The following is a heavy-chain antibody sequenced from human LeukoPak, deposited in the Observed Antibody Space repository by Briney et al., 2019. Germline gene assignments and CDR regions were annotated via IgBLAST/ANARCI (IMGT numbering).Heavy chain of an antibody. CDR3: ARVGAWELQRVFDY. V-gene: IGHV3-7*01. CDR2: IKQGGIES. D-gene: IGHD1-26*01. J-gene: IGHJ4*02. Sequence: GGSLRLSCAASGFTFTDYWMTWVRQVPGKGLEWGANIKQGGIESYYVDSVKGRFTISRENAKNSLYLQMDRLRVDDTAVYYCARVGAWELQRVFDYWGQGTLVTVSS. CDR1: GFTFTDYW.